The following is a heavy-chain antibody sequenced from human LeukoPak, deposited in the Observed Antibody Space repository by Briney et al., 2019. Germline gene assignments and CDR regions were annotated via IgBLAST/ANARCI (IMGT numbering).Heavy chain of an antibody. J-gene: IGHJ4*02. CDR2: INHSGST. Sequence: SETLSLTCTVSGGSISSSGYYWSWIRQPPGKGLEWIGEINHSGSTNYNPSLKSRVTISVDTSKNQFSLKLSSVTAADTAVYYCARPQYDFWSGYYFDYWGQGTLVTVSS. V-gene: IGHV4-39*07. CDR1: GGSISSSGYY. D-gene: IGHD3-3*01. CDR3: ARPQYDFWSGYYFDY.